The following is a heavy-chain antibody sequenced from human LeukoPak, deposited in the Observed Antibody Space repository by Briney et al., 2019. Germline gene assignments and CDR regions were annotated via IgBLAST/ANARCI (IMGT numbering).Heavy chain of an antibody. V-gene: IGHV4-59*08. CDR2: IYYSGST. J-gene: IGHJ5*02. D-gene: IGHD3-10*01. CDR3: ARTYYYGSGSYYNVYWFDP. Sequence: SETLSLTCTVSGGSISSHYWSWIRQPPGKGLEGIGYIYYSGSTNYNPPLKSRVTISVDTSKNQFSLKLSSVPAADTAVYYCARTYYYGSGSYYNVYWFDPWGQGTLVTVSS. CDR1: GGSISSHY.